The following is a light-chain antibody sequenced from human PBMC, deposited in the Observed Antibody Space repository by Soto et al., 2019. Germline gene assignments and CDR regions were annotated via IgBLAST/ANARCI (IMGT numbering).Light chain of an antibody. J-gene: IGKJ2*03. V-gene: IGKV3-15*01. Sequence: ETVVTQSPVTLSVSPGEGATLSCRTSQSVGHNLAWYQQKPGQAPRPLIYGASIRIIGIPARFSGSGSGTEFTLTISSLQSDDFAVYYCQQYGNWPEYSFGQGTKLQIK. CDR3: QQYGNWPEYS. CDR1: QSVGHN. CDR2: GAS.